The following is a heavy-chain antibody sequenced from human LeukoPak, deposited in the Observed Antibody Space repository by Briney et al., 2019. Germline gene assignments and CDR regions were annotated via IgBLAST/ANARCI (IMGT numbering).Heavy chain of an antibody. J-gene: IGHJ4*02. CDR2: IKSTPDGGAA. CDR1: GFTFINAW. CDR3: TTGGPHVPGEPLDF. Sequence: PGGSLRLSCAASGFTFINAWMTWVRQAPGKGLEWVGRIKSTPDGGAADYAAPVKGRFTISRDDSKTTLFLQMNSLYTEDTAAYYCTTGGPHVPGEPLDFWGQGILVTVSS. D-gene: IGHD1-14*01. V-gene: IGHV3-15*01.